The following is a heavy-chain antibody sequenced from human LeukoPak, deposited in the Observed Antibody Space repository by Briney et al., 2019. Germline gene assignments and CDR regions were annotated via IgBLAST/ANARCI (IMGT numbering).Heavy chain of an antibody. Sequence: ASLKVSSKTSVYTFTHYYLHCVRQAPGHELEWVGGSNPNNGATHYEEKFQGRLTMTRATSISTVYMELTRLRSDDTAVYYCARDMGRYSGYDYDYWGQGTLVTASS. CDR3: ARDMGRYSGYDYDY. CDR2: SNPNNGAT. V-gene: IGHV1-2*02. CDR1: VYTFTHYY. J-gene: IGHJ4*02. D-gene: IGHD5-12*01.